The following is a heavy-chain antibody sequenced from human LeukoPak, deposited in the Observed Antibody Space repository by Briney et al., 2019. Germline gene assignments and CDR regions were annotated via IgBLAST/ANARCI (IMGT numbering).Heavy chain of an antibody. Sequence: GGSLRLSCTASGFSFGDYAMSRFRRAPGKGLEWVSGINWNGGSTGYADSVKGRFTISRDNAKNSLYLQMNSLRAEDTALYYCARDLGIAAAYDAFDIWGQGTMVTVSS. CDR1: GFSFGDYA. V-gene: IGHV3-20*04. CDR2: INWNGGST. D-gene: IGHD6-13*01. J-gene: IGHJ3*02. CDR3: ARDLGIAAAYDAFDI.